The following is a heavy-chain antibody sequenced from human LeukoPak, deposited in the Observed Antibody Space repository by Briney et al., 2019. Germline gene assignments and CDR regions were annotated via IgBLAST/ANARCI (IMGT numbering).Heavy chain of an antibody. Sequence: GGSLRLSCAASGFTFSSYWMSWVRQAPGKGLEWVANIKQDGSEKYYVDSVKGRFTISRDNAKNSLYLQMNSLRAEDTAVYYCARGEVDDYGDYYYYYGMDVWGQGTTVTVPS. CDR1: GFTFSSYW. CDR2: IKQDGSEK. J-gene: IGHJ6*02. CDR3: ARGEVDDYGDYYYYYGMDV. D-gene: IGHD4-17*01. V-gene: IGHV3-7*01.